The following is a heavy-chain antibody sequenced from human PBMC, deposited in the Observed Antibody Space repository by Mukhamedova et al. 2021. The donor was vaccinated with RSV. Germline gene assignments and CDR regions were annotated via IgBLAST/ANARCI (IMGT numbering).Heavy chain of an antibody. D-gene: IGHD1-26*01. Sequence: MGWVRQAPGKGLEWAAVISYDGSNKYYADSVKGRFTISRDNSKNTLYLQMNSLRAEDTAVYYCARDWDDYYYGMDVWGQGTTVTVSS. J-gene: IGHJ6*02. CDR2: ISYDGSNK. V-gene: IGHV3-30*19. CDR3: ARDWDDYYYGMDV.